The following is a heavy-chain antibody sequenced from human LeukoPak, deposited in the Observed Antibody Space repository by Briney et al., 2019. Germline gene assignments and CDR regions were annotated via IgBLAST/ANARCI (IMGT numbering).Heavy chain of an antibody. J-gene: IGHJ4*02. D-gene: IGHD3-10*01. V-gene: IGHV4-59*12. CDR2: IYYSGST. CDR1: GGSISSYY. Sequence: SETLSLTCTVSGGSISSYYWSWIRQPPGKGLEWIGYIYYSGSTNYNPSLKSRVTISVDTSKNQFSLRLTSVTAADTAVYYCARGYGSGSYYKYWGQGTLVTVSS. CDR3: ARGYGSGSYYKY.